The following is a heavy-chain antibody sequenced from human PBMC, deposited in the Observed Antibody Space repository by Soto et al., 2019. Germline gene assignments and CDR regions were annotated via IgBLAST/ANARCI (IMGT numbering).Heavy chain of an antibody. CDR2: IYYSGST. D-gene: IGHD1-1*01. Sequence: SETLSLTYTVSGGSISSGGYYWSWIRQHPGKGLEWIGYIYYSGSTYYNPSLKSRVTISVDTSKNQFSLKLSSVTAADTAVYYCARWPQLEPRFDYWGQGTLVTVSS. CDR1: GGSISSGGYY. J-gene: IGHJ4*02. CDR3: ARWPQLEPRFDY. V-gene: IGHV4-31*03.